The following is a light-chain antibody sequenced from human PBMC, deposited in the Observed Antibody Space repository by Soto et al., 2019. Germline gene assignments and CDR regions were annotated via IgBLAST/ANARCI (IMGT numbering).Light chain of an antibody. CDR3: THRAIWSWT. CDR1: QSVLYISNNKNY. Sequence: EIAVADAPYTLTVSLGERATINCKSSQSVLYISNNKNYLAWYQQKPGQPPKLLIRWASTRELGVPDRISGSGSGTDFTLTISSLEPEDFAVYCSTHRAIWSWTSAQGTKAAIK. J-gene: IGKJ1*01. V-gene: IGKV4-1*01. CDR2: WAS.